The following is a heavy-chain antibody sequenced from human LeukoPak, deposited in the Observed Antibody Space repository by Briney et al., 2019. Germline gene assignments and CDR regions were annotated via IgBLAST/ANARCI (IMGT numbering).Heavy chain of an antibody. V-gene: IGHV4-39*07. Sequence: SETLSLTCTVAGGSISTSNYYWGWIRQPPGKGLEWIGNIFYSGSTYYSPSLKSRVTISLDTSRNQFSLKLSSVTAADTAVYYCARMLLWFGESSNWFDPWGQGTLVTVSS. D-gene: IGHD3-10*01. CDR3: ARMLLWFGESSNWFDP. CDR2: IFYSGST. CDR1: GGSISTSNYY. J-gene: IGHJ5*02.